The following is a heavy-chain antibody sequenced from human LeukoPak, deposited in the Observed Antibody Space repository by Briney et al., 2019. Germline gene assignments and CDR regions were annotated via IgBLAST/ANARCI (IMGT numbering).Heavy chain of an antibody. V-gene: IGHV3-21*01. CDR2: ISSSSSYI. Sequence: GGSLRLSCAASGFTFSSCSRNWVRQAPGKGLEWVSSISSSSSYIYYAYSVKGRFTISRDNAKNSLYLQMNSLRAEDTAVYYCARTGGNREDYWGQGTLVTVSS. J-gene: IGHJ4*02. CDR3: ARTGGNREDY. CDR1: GFTFSSCS. D-gene: IGHD4-23*01.